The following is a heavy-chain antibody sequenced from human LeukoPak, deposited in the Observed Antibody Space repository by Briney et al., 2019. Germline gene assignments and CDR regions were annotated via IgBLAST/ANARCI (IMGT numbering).Heavy chain of an antibody. Sequence: ASVKVSCKASGGTFSSYAISWVRQAPGQGLEWVGGIIPIFGIANYAQEFQGRVTITADESTSTAYMELSSLRSEDTAVYYCARLFTMVRGVIPYYIDYWGQGTLVTVSS. CDR3: ARLFTMVRGVIPYYIDY. CDR2: IIPIFGIA. D-gene: IGHD3-10*01. CDR1: GGTFSSYA. V-gene: IGHV1-69*13. J-gene: IGHJ4*02.